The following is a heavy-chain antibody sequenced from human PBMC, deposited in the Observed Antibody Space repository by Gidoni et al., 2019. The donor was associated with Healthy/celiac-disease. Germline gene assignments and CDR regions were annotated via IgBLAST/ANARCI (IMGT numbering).Heavy chain of an antibody. V-gene: IGHV3-21*01. CDR1: GFTFSSYS. Sequence: EVQLVESGGGLGKPGGTLRLSCAASGFTFSSYSMNWVHQAPGKGLEWVSSISSSSSYIYYADSVKGRFTISRDNAKNSLYLQMNSLRAEDTAVYYCGVGSGSYPPFDYWGQGTLVTVSS. CDR2: ISSSSSYI. D-gene: IGHD3-10*01. J-gene: IGHJ4*02. CDR3: GVGSGSYPPFDY.